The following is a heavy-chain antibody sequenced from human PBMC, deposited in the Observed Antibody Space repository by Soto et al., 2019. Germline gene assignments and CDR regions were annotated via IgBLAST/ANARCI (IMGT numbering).Heavy chain of an antibody. V-gene: IGHV4-59*08. CDR3: ARHFRLPHWFDP. J-gene: IGHJ5*02. Sequence: SETLSLTCTVSGGSISSYYWSWIRQPPGKGLEWIGYIYYSGSTNYNPSLKSRVTISVDTSKNQFSLKLSSVTAADTAVYYCARHFRLPHWFDPWGQGTLVTVSS. CDR1: GGSISSYY. CDR2: IYYSGST.